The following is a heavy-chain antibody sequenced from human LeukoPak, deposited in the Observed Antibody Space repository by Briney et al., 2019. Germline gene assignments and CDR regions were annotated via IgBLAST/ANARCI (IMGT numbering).Heavy chain of an antibody. CDR1: GYTFTDYY. D-gene: IGHD3-22*01. V-gene: IGHV1-46*01. CDR2: IDPSAGST. Sequence: ASVKVSCKASGYTFTDYYMHWVRQAPGQGLEWMGVIDPSAGSTTYAQKFQGRVTMTRDTATSTVYMELSSLRSEDTAVYYCARAHYASSNIKVPFDVWGKGTTVTVSS. J-gene: IGHJ6*04. CDR3: ARAHYASSNIKVPFDV.